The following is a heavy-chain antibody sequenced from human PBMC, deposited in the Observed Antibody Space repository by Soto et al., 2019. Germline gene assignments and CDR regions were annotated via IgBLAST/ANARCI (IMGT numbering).Heavy chain of an antibody. CDR2: IYYTGSP. J-gene: IGHJ6*02. CDR1: GGSISRYY. CDR3: ARDLYCSGGSCYNFYYGMDV. D-gene: IGHD2-15*01. V-gene: IGHV4-59*01. Sequence: QVQLQESGPGLVKPSETLSLTCTVSGGSISRYYWSWIRQPPGKELEWIGYIYYTGSPNYNPSLRSRVPISVNTSKNQFSLKLSSVTAADTAIYYCARDLYCSGGSCYNFYYGMDVWGQGTTVTVSS.